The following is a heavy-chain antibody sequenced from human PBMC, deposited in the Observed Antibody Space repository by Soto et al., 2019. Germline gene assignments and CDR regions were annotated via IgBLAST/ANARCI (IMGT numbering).Heavy chain of an antibody. J-gene: IGHJ4*02. Sequence: SETLSLTCTVSGGSISSSSYYWGWIRQPPGKGLEWIGSIYYSGSTYYNPSLKSRVTISVDTSTNQFYLKLSSVTAEDTAVYYCARNKVVVSLYYFDYWGQGTLVTVCS. V-gene: IGHV4-39*01. D-gene: IGHD2-15*01. CDR2: IYYSGST. CDR1: GGSISSSSYY. CDR3: ARNKVVVSLYYFDY.